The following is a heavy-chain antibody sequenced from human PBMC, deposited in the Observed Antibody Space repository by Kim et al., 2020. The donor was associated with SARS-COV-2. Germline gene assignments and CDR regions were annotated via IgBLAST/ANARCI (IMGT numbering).Heavy chain of an antibody. CDR3: AKDIVVASYYYGMDV. CDR2: ISGSGGST. J-gene: IGHJ6*02. D-gene: IGHD2-2*01. Sequence: GGSLRLSCAASGFTFSSYAMSWVRQAPGKGLEWVSAISGSGGSTYYADSVKGRFTISRDNSKNTLYLQMNSLRAEDTAVYYCAKDIVVASYYYGMDVWGQGTTVTVSS. CDR1: GFTFSSYA. V-gene: IGHV3-23*01.